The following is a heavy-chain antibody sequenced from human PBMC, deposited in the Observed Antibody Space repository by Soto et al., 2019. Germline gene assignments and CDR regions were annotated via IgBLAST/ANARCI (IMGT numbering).Heavy chain of an antibody. Sequence: GESLKISCKDSGYSFTNYWIGWVRQMPGKGLEWMGIIYPGDSDTRYSPSFQGQVTISADKSISTAYLQWSSLKASDTAMYYCARQGFYGSGSMGRFDPWGQGTLVTVSS. CDR3: ARQGFYGSGSMGRFDP. V-gene: IGHV5-51*01. D-gene: IGHD3-10*01. CDR2: IYPGDSDT. J-gene: IGHJ5*02. CDR1: GYSFTNYW.